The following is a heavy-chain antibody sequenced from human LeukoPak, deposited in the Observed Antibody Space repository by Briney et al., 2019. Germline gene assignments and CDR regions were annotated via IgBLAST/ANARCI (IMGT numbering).Heavy chain of an antibody. V-gene: IGHV1-18*01. CDR1: GYTFTDFG. CDR3: TRDLGTYTSSGSIFFDH. Sequence: ASVKVSCKASGYTFTDFGISWVRQAPGQGLEWMGWSSAYNGDTKYAQKFQGRVTMTTDTSTSTAYMEMRSLRSDDTAVFYCTRDLGTYTSSGSIFFDHWGQGTLVTVSS. J-gene: IGHJ4*02. CDR2: SSAYNGDT. D-gene: IGHD3-10*01.